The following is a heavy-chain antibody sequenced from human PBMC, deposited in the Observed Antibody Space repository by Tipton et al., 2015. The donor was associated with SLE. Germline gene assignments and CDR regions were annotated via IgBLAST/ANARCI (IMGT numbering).Heavy chain of an antibody. D-gene: IGHD3-10*01. CDR1: GDSLSGYY. CDR3: ARSPRGAFDI. Sequence: TLSLTCAVYGDSLSGYYWSWIRQPPGKGLEWFGQFNHTGSTNYNPSLKCRVTISVDTAKKEFSLTLNSVAAADTAVYYCARSPRGAFDIWGQGTVVTVS. CDR2: FNHTGST. V-gene: IGHV4-34*01. J-gene: IGHJ3*02.